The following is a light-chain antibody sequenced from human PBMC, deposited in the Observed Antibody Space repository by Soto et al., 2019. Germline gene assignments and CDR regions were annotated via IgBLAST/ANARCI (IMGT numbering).Light chain of an antibody. CDR1: SGSIASNY. CDR3: QSYDSSTVV. CDR2: GDN. J-gene: IGLJ2*01. Sequence: NFMLTQPHSVSASPGKTVTISCTRSSGSIASNYVQWYQQRPGSSPTTVIYGDNQRPSGVPDRFSGSIDSSSNSASLTISGLKTEDEADYYCQSYDSSTVVFGGGTQLTVL. V-gene: IGLV6-57*01.